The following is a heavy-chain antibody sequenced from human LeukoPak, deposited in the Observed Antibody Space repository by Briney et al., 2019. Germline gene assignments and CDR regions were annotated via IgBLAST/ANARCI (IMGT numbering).Heavy chain of an antibody. J-gene: IGHJ3*02. CDR3: ATANTISGVVWAFDI. Sequence: ASVKVSCKVSGYTLTELSMHWVRQAPGKGLEWMGGFDPEDGETIYAQKFQGRVTMTEDTSTDTAYMELSSLRSEDTAVYYCATANTISGVVWAFDIWGQGTMVTVSS. D-gene: IGHD3-3*01. CDR1: GYTLTELS. V-gene: IGHV1-24*01. CDR2: FDPEDGET.